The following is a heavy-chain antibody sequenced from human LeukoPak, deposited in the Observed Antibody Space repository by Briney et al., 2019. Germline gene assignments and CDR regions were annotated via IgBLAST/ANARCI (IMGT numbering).Heavy chain of an antibody. CDR2: IYDSGIA. CDR1: GDSITSGGYS. Sequence: PSETLSLTCVVSGDSITSGGYSWSWIRQPPGKGLEWVGYIYDSGIAFYNPSLKSRVTMSVDTSKNQFSLKLSSVTAADTAVYYCARDIVVVPAAKTKLYYYYYYMDVWGKGTTVTISS. CDR3: ARDIVVVPAAKTKLYYYYYYMDV. D-gene: IGHD2-2*01. V-gene: IGHV4-30-4*07. J-gene: IGHJ6*03.